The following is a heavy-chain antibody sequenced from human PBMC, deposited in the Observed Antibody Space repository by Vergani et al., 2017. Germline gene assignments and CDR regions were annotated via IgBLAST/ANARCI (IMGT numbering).Heavy chain of an antibody. CDR2: IDHTGRP. V-gene: IGHV4-34*01. CDR1: GRSFTSYH. Sequence: QVQLQQWGGGLLKPSETLSLTCVVNGRSFTSYHWTWIRQSPGEGLEWVGDIDHTGRPDYDPSLKSRLTISVDKSRNQFSLTLNSVTATDTAIYFCARVNTETNGHLYYCYYMDVWGQGTAVTVS. J-gene: IGHJ6*03. D-gene: IGHD4-11*01. CDR3: ARVNTETNGHLYYCYYMDV.